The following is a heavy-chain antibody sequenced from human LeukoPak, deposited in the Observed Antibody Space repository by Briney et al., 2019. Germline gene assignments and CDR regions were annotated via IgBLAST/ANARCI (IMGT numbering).Heavy chain of an antibody. CDR2: ISYDGSNK. D-gene: IGHD3-9*01. Sequence: PGGSLRLSCAASGFTFSSYGMHWVRRAPGKGLEWVAVISYDGSNKYYADSVKGRFTISRDNSKNTLYLQMNSLRAEDTAVYYCAKQSVRYYDILTGYHGLYFDYWGQGTLVTVSS. CDR3: AKQSVRYYDILTGYHGLYFDY. V-gene: IGHV3-30*18. CDR1: GFTFSSYG. J-gene: IGHJ4*02.